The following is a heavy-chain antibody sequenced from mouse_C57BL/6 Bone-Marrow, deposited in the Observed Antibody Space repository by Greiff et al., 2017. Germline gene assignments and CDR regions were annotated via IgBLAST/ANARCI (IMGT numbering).Heavy chain of an antibody. CDR1: GYTFTSYW. Sequence: QVQLKEPGAELVKPGASVKLSCKASGYTFTSYWMHWVKQRPGQGLEWIGMIHPNSGSTNYNEKFKSKATLTVDKSSSTAYMQLSSLTSEDSAVYYCASYGYYAMDYWGQGTSVTVSS. CDR2: IHPNSGST. J-gene: IGHJ4*01. V-gene: IGHV1-64*01. D-gene: IGHD1-1*02. CDR3: ASYGYYAMDY.